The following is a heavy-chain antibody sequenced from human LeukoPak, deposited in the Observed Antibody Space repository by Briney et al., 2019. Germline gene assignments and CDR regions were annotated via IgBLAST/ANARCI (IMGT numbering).Heavy chain of an antibody. J-gene: IGHJ3*02. Sequence: SETLSLTCAVYGGSFSGYYWSWIRQPPGKGLEWIWEINHSGSTNYNPSLKSRVTISVDTSKNQFSLKLSSVTAADTAVYYCAREGTRINAFDIWGQGTMVTVSS. CDR3: AREGTRINAFDI. CDR1: GGSFSGYY. D-gene: IGHD1-7*01. CDR2: INHSGST. V-gene: IGHV4-34*01.